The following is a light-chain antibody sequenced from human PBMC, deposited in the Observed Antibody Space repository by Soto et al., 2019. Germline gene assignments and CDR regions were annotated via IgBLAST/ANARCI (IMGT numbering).Light chain of an antibody. CDR2: GAS. CDR3: HQYGSAPWM. V-gene: IGKV3-20*01. Sequence: IVLTQSPGTLSFSPGEIGALSCSASQRVSSNYVAWYQQKPGQAPRLLISGASNRATGTPDRFRGSGSGTDFTLTITRLEPEDFAVYYCHQYGSAPWMCGQGTKGDIK. CDR1: QRVSSNY. J-gene: IGKJ1*01.